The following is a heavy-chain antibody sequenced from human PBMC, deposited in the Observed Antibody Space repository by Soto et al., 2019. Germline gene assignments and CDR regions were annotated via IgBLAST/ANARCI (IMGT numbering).Heavy chain of an antibody. CDR1: GFTFSSYA. D-gene: IGHD3-3*01. Sequence: PGGSLRLSCAASGFTFSSYAMSWVRQAPGKGLEWVSAISGSGGSTYYADSVKGRFTISRDNSKNTLYLQMNSLRAEDTAVYYCAKGRTIFGVVTPFDYWGQGALVTAPQ. J-gene: IGHJ4*02. CDR2: ISGSGGST. CDR3: AKGRTIFGVVTPFDY. V-gene: IGHV3-23*01.